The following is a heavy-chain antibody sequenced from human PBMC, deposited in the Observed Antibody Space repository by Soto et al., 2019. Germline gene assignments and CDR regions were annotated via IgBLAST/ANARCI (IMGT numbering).Heavy chain of an antibody. D-gene: IGHD2-2*03. CDR2: IYPGDSDT. J-gene: IGHJ5*02. V-gene: IGHV5-51*04. CDR3: ARHGYSSSTSCYHGWFDP. Sequence: GKSLKISCKGSGSSFTSYWTGWVRQMPGKGLEWMGIIYPGDSDTRYSPSFQGQVTISADKPISTAYLQWSSLKASDTAMYYGARHGYSSSTSCYHGWFDPWGQGSLVTV. CDR1: GSSFTSYW.